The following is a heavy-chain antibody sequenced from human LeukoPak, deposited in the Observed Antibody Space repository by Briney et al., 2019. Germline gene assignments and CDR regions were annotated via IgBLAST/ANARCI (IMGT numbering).Heavy chain of an antibody. CDR3: ARGVRYCSSTSCSNWFDP. J-gene: IGHJ5*02. V-gene: IGHV4-61*02. Sequence: PSQTLSLTCTASGGSISSGSYYWSWIRQPAGKGLEWIGRIYTSGSTNYNPSLKSRVTISVDTSKNQFSLKLSSVTAADTAVYYCARGVRYCSSTSCSNWFDPWGQGTLVTVSS. D-gene: IGHD2-2*01. CDR2: IYTSGST. CDR1: GGSISSGSYY.